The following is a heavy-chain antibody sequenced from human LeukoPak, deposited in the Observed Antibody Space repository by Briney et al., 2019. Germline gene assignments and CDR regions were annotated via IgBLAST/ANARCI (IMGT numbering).Heavy chain of an antibody. V-gene: IGHV4-59*01. J-gene: IGHJ4*02. CDR2: IYYSGNT. Sequence: PSETLSLTCTVSGGSISSYYWSWIRQPPGKGLEWIGYIYYSGNTNNNPSLTSRVTISVDTSKNQFSLKLSSVTAADTAVYYCARTYYGSGSFRYYFDYWGQGTLVTVSS. D-gene: IGHD3-10*01. CDR1: GGSISSYY. CDR3: ARTYYGSGSFRYYFDY.